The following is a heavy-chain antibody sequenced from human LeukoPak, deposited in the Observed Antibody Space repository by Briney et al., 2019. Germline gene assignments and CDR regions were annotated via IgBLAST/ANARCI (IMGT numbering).Heavy chain of an antibody. CDR1: GYSFTSYW. CDR3: ARERSSQGYFDF. J-gene: IGHJ4*02. V-gene: IGHV5-51*01. Sequence: GESLKISCKGSGYSFTSYWIGWVRQMPGKGLEWMGIIYPDDSDTRYSPSFQGQVTISADRSISTAYLQWSGLKASDTAMYYCARERSSQGYFDFWGQGTLVTVSS. D-gene: IGHD6-6*01. CDR2: IYPDDSDT.